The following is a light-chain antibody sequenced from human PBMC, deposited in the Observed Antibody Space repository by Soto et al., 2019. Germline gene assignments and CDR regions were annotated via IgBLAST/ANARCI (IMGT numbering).Light chain of an antibody. J-gene: IGKJ1*01. CDR3: QQYDNSVWT. CDR1: QSVSTSN. CDR2: GAS. Sequence: IVLTQSPGTLSSSPVERATLSCRASQSVSTSNLAWYQQRPGQAPRLLIYGASRRATGIPDRFSGSGSGTDFTLTISRLEPEDLAVYYCQQYDNSVWTFGQGTKVEIK. V-gene: IGKV3-20*01.